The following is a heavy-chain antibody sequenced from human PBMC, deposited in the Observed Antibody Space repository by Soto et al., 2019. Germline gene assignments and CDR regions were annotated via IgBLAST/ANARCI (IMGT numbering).Heavy chain of an antibody. V-gene: IGHV4-59*01. CDR2: IYFSGST. Sequence: QVQLQESGPGLVMPSETLSLTCTVSGDSISGYYWNWIRQPPGKGLEWIGYIYFSGSTKYNPSLKSRITMSLDTSKNKLSLTLTSVTAADTAVYYCARSGTYSGYDSIYFGLWGQGTLVTVSS. J-gene: IGHJ5*02. CDR3: ARSGTYSGYDSIYFGL. D-gene: IGHD5-12*01. CDR1: GDSISGYY.